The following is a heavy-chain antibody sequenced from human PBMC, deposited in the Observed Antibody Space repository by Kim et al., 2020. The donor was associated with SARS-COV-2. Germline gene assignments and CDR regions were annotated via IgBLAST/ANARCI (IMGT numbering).Heavy chain of an antibody. V-gene: IGHV3-48*02. CDR3: AREWRGLRYFDWSPDAFDI. D-gene: IGHD3-9*01. CDR1: GFTFSSYS. CDR2: ISSSSSTI. Sequence: GGSLRLSCAASGFTFSSYSMNWVRQAPGKGLEWVSYISSSSSTIYYADSVKGRFTISRDNAKNSLYLQMNSLRDEDTAVYYCAREWRGLRYFDWSPDAFDIWGQGTMVTVSS. J-gene: IGHJ3*02.